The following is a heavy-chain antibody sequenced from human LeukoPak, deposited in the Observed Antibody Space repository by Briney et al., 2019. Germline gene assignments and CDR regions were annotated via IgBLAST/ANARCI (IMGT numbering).Heavy chain of an antibody. V-gene: IGHV3-21*01. CDR1: GFTFSSYS. CDR2: ISSDSNYI. Sequence: GGSLRLSCAASGFTFSSYSMNWVRQAPGKGLEWVSSISSDSNYIFYADSVQGRFTISRDNAENSLFLQMNSLRAEDTAVYYCASRYCTSTNCCAFDIWGQGTMVTVSS. J-gene: IGHJ3*02. D-gene: IGHD2-2*01. CDR3: ASRYCTSTNCCAFDI.